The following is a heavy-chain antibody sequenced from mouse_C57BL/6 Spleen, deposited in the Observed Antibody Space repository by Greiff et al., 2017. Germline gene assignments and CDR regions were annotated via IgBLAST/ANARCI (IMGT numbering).Heavy chain of an antibody. CDR1: GFSLTSYG. CDR3: AKIGDYGSDFAY. J-gene: IGHJ2*01. V-gene: IGHV2-5*01. Sequence: QVQLQQSGPGLVQPSQSLSITCTASGFSLTSYGVHWVRQSPGKGLEWLGVIWRGRSTDYNAAFMSRLSITKDNSKSQVFFKMNSLQADDTAIYXCAKIGDYGSDFAYWGQGTTLTVSS. CDR2: IWRGRST. D-gene: IGHD1-1*01.